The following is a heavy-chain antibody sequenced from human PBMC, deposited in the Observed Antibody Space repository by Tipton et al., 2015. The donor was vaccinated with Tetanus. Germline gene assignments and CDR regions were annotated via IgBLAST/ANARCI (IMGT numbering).Heavy chain of an antibody. Sequence: MQLVQSGAEVKKPGESLKISCKGSGYSFTSYWIGWVRQMPGKGLEWIGIIYPGDSDTRYRPSFQGQVTISAAKSISTAYLQWRSLKASETAMYYCARLYYYDSSGPTGGSAFDIWGQGTMVPVSS. V-gene: IGHV5-51*01. D-gene: IGHD3-22*01. CDR2: IYPGDSDT. CDR1: GYSFTSYW. CDR3: ARLYYYDSSGPTGGSAFDI. J-gene: IGHJ3*02.